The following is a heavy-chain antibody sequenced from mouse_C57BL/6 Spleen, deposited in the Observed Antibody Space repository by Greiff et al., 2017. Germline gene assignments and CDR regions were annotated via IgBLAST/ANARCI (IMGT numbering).Heavy chain of an antibody. CDR2: IYPRSGNT. Sequence: QVQLQQSGAELARPGASVKLSCKASGYTFTSYGISWMKQRTGQGLEWIGEIYPRSGNTYYNEKFKGKATLTADKSSSTAYMGLRSLTSEDSAVYFCARGGGSSTGYFDVWGTGTTVTVSS. CDR3: ARGGGSSTGYFDV. J-gene: IGHJ1*03. CDR1: GYTFTSYG. V-gene: IGHV1-81*01. D-gene: IGHD1-1*01.